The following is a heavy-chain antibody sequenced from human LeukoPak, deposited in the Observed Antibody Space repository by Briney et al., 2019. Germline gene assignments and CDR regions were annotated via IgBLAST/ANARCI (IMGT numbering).Heavy chain of an antibody. D-gene: IGHD3-22*01. Sequence: PSETLSLTCRVSGGAIISYYWSWIRQPAGKGPEWIGRIYPTGNTDYNPSLKTRVTMSTDLSTKHFSLRLRSVTAADTAVYYWARLKFYDSTGYSPGYYMDVWGKGTAVTVSS. CDR3: ARLKFYDSTGYSPGYYMDV. CDR1: GGAIISYY. CDR2: IYPTGNT. J-gene: IGHJ6*03. V-gene: IGHV4-4*07.